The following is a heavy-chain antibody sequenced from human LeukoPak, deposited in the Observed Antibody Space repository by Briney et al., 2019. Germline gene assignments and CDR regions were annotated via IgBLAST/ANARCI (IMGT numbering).Heavy chain of an antibody. CDR2: IYFDGSSK. V-gene: IGHV3-30*04. CDR1: GFTFSSYA. CDR3: ARGSESYFQPHSDY. D-gene: IGHD1-26*01. Sequence: PGRSLRLSCAASGFTFSSYAIHWVRQAPGKGLEWLSIIYFDGSSKYYADSVKGRFTISRDNSKNTLYLQMHSLRAEDTAVYCCARGSESYFQPHSDYWGQGTLVTVSS. J-gene: IGHJ4*02.